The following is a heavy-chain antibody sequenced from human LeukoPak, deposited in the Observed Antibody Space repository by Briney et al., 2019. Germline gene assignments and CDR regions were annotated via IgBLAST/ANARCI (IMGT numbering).Heavy chain of an antibody. D-gene: IGHD1-1*01. CDR3: AKGQELDDGVFDS. J-gene: IGHJ4*02. CDR1: GFTFSRYW. Sequence: GGSLRLSCAASGFTFSRYWMHWVNQAPGKGLVWVSRITNDGSNTTYADSVKGRFTISRDNSTKTLYLQLNSLRVEDTAIYYCAKGQELDDGVFDSWGQGTLVTVSS. V-gene: IGHV3-74*01. CDR2: ITNDGSNT.